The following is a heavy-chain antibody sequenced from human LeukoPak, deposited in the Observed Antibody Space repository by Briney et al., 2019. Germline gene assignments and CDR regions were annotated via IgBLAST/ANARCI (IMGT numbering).Heavy chain of an antibody. CDR2: IWYDGSNK. J-gene: IGHJ4*02. CDR3: ARDSLPRYYYDSSGYYGSNYFDY. V-gene: IGHV3-33*01. Sequence: GRSLRLSCAASGFTFSSYGMHWVRQAPGKGLEWVAVIWYDGSNKYYADSVKGRFTISRDNSKNTLYLQMNSLRAEGTAVYYCARDSLPRYYYDSSGYYGSNYFDYWGQGTLVTVSS. D-gene: IGHD3-22*01. CDR1: GFTFSSYG.